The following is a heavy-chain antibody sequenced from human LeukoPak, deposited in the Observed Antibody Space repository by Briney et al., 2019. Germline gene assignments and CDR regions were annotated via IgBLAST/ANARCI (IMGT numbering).Heavy chain of an antibody. CDR1: GYTFTGYY. CDR3: ASSGNYDILTGCYTADY. J-gene: IGHJ4*02. V-gene: IGHV1-2*02. D-gene: IGHD3-9*01. CDR2: INPNSGGT. Sequence: ASVKVSCKASGYTFTGYYMHWVRQAPGQGLEWMGWINPNSGGTNYAQKFQGRVTMTRDTSISTAYMELSRLRSDDTAVYYCASSGNYDILTGCYTADYWGQGTLVTVSS.